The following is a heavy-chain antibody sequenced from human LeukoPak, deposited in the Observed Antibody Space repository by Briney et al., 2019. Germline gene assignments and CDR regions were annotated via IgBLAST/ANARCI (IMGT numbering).Heavy chain of an antibody. CDR3: ARLTGYCSSTSCYRTFDI. J-gene: IGHJ3*02. CDR1: GYSFTNYW. Sequence: GESLKISCKGSGYSFTNYWIGWVRQMPGEGLESMGIIYPGDSDTRYSPSFQGQVTISADKSISTAYLQWSSLKASDTAMYYCARLTGYCSSTSCYRTFDIWGQGTMVTVSS. D-gene: IGHD2-2*01. V-gene: IGHV5-51*01. CDR2: IYPGDSDT.